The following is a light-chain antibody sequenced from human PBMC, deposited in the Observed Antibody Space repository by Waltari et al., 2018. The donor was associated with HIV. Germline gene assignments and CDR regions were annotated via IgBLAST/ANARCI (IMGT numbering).Light chain of an antibody. CDR1: QSGTTNF. V-gene: IGKV3-20*01. CDR3: HQYSSSYQT. CDR2: GGS. Sequence: ENVLTQSPGTLSLSPGDTATLSCRATQSGTTNFLAWYQQKPGQAPRLLIYGGSHRATGIPDRFSGSGSGTDFTLTISRLEPEDFAVYYCHQYSSSYQTFGQGTKVEI. J-gene: IGKJ1*01.